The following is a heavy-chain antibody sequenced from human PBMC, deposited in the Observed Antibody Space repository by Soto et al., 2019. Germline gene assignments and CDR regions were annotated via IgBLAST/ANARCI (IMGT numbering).Heavy chain of an antibody. V-gene: IGHV6-1*01. Sequence: PSETLSLTCVISGDSVSSNSAGWNWIRQSPSRGLEWLGRTYYKSKWNNDYALSVKSRITINPDTSKNQFSLHLYSVTPEDTAVYYCTGTTWLRGMDVWGQGTPVTVSS. CDR1: GDSVSSNSAG. J-gene: IGHJ6*02. CDR2: TYYKSKWNN. CDR3: TGTTWLRGMDV. D-gene: IGHD5-18*01.